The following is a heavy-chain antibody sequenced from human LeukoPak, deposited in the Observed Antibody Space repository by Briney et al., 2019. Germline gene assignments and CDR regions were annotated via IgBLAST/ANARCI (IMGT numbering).Heavy chain of an antibody. CDR2: ISGSGGST. CDR1: GFTFSSYA. J-gene: IGHJ5*02. D-gene: IGHD4-23*01. CDR3: ARDPGYGGVP. Sequence: GGSLRLSCAASGFTFSSYAMSWVRQAPGKGLEWVSAISGSGGSTYYADSVKGRFTISRDNSKNTLYLQVSSLRDEDTAVYYCARDPGYGGVPWGQGTLVTVSS. V-gene: IGHV3-23*01.